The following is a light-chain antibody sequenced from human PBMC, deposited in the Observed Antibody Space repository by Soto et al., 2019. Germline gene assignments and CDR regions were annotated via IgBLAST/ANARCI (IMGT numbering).Light chain of an antibody. CDR2: SDD. J-gene: IGLJ3*02. CDR1: NSNIGRYS. Sequence: QPVLTQPPSLSGTPGQRVTISCSGSNSNIGRYSVNWYQHFPGTAPKILIYSDDERPSGVPERFSGSKSGTAASRAISGLQSEDEAAYYCTAWDDNRNGPLFGGGTKLNVL. V-gene: IGLV1-44*01. CDR3: TAWDDNRNGPL.